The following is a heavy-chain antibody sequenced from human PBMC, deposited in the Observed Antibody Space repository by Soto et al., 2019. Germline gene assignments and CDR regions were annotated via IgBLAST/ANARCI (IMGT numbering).Heavy chain of an antibody. D-gene: IGHD3-22*01. J-gene: IGHJ4*02. CDR1: GNSFAGYG. Sequence: PGESLNICCQVPGNSFAGYGISWVLQMPGKGLEWMGRIDPSDSQTYYSPSFRGHVTISAAKSITTVFLQWSSLRASDTAMYYCARQIYDSDSGPNFKYYFDSWGQGTLVTVSS. CDR3: ARQIYDSDSGPNFKYYFDS. V-gene: IGHV5-10-1*01. CDR2: IDPSDSQT.